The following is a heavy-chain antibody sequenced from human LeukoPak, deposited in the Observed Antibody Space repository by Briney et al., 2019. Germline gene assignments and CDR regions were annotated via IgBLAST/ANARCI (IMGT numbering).Heavy chain of an antibody. V-gene: IGHV4-34*01. CDR3: ARVVVVTAKRNWPGVNWYFDL. D-gene: IGHD2-21*02. J-gene: IGHJ2*01. Sequence: SETLSLTCAVYGGSFSGYYWSWIRQPPGKGLEWIGEINHGGSTNYNPSLKSRVTISVDTSKNQFSLKLSSVTAADTAVYYCARVVVVTAKRNWPGVNWYFDLWGRGTLVTVSS. CDR2: INHGGST. CDR1: GGSFSGYY.